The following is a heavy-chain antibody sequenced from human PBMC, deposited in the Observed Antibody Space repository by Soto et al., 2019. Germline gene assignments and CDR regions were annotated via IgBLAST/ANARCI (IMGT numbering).Heavy chain of an antibody. CDR1: GFTFSDHY. CDR2: TRNKANSYTT. D-gene: IGHD3-3*01. V-gene: IGHV3-72*01. Sequence: EVQLVESGGGLVQPGGSLRLSCAASGFTFSDHYMDWVRQAPGKGLEWVVRTRNKANSYTTEYAASVKGRFTISRDDSKNSLDLQMSSMKTDDTVVYYCAREYYDFWSGHYGLDVWGQGTTVTVSS. CDR3: AREYYDFWSGHYGLDV. J-gene: IGHJ6*02.